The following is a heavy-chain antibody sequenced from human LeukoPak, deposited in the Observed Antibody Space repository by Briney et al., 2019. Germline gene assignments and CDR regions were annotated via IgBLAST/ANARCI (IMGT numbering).Heavy chain of an antibody. Sequence: PSETLSLTCTVSGCSISSYYWSWVRQPAGKGLEWIGRIYTSGSTNYNPSLKSRVTMSVDTSKNQFSLKLSSVTAADTAVYYCAKLCIVGATGDYWGQGTLVTVSS. V-gene: IGHV4-4*07. CDR3: AKLCIVGATGDY. J-gene: IGHJ4*02. CDR1: GCSISSYY. CDR2: IYTSGST. D-gene: IGHD1-26*01.